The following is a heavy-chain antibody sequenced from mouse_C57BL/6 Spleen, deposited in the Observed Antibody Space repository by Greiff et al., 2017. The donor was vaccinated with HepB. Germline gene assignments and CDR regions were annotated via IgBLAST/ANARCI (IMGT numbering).Heavy chain of an antibody. Sequence: QVQLQQPGAELVKPGASVKMSCKASGYTFTSYWITWVKQRPGQGLEWIGMIHPNSGSTNYNEKFKSKATLTVDKSSSTAYMQLSSLTSEDSAVYYCARRDGSSYTWFAYWGQGTLVTVSA. CDR1: GYTFTSYW. CDR3: ARRDGSSYTWFAY. CDR2: IHPNSGST. J-gene: IGHJ3*01. V-gene: IGHV1-64*01. D-gene: IGHD1-1*01.